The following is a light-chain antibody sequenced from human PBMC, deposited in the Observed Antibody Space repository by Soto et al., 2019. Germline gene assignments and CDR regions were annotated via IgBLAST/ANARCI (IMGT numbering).Light chain of an antibody. CDR3: QQYHGFSRT. V-gene: IGKV1-5*01. J-gene: IGKJ1*01. Sequence: DIQMTQSPSTLSASVGDRVTVTCRDSQSITNRLAWYQQKPGKAPKVLIYDASTLESGVQSRFSGSGSGTQFILTISSMQPDDLATYYCQQYHGFSRTFGQGTKVDIK. CDR1: QSITNR. CDR2: DAS.